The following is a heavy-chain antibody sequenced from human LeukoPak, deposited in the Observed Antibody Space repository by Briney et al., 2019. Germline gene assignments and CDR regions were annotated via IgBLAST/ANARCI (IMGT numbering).Heavy chain of an antibody. CDR2: SSSGVNT. Sequence: PGGSLRLSCVASEFTFSVSVMSWVRQAPGRGLEWVSSSSGVNTYYAESVKGRFTISRDNSKNTLYLQMDSLRAEDTAVYYCARARIRSSWYFDYWGQGTLVTVSS. CDR3: ARARIRSSWYFDY. J-gene: IGHJ4*02. D-gene: IGHD6-13*01. CDR1: EFTFSVSV. V-gene: IGHV3-23*01.